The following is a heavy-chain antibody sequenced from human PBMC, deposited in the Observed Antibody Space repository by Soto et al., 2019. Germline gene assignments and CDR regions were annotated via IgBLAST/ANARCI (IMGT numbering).Heavy chain of an antibody. V-gene: IGHV4-59*01. CDR2: IYYSGST. CDR3: ARDPKGNNWFDP. J-gene: IGHJ5*02. CDR1: GGSISSYF. Sequence: QVQLQESGPGLVKPSESLSLTCTVSGGSISSYFWSWIRQPPGKGLEWIGYIYYSGSTNYNPSLKSRVTISVDTSKNQFSLKPSSVTAADTAVYYCARDPKGNNWFDPWGQGTVVTVSS.